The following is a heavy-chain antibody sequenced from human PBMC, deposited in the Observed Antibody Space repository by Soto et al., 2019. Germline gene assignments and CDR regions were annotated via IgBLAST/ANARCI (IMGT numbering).Heavy chain of an antibody. CDR2: INPSGGST. J-gene: IGHJ4*02. V-gene: IGHV1-46*01. CDR3: ARVRTSGYSSGWLDY. D-gene: IGHD6-19*01. Sequence: ASVKVSCKASGYTFTSYYMHWVRQAPGQGLEWMGIINPSGGSTSYAQKFQGRVTMTRDTSTSTVYMELSSLRSEDTAVYYCARVRTSGYSSGWLDYWGQGTLVTVSS. CDR1: GYTFTSYY.